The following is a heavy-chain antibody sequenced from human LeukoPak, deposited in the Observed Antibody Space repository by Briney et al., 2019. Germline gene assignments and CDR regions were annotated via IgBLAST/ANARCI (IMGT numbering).Heavy chain of an antibody. V-gene: IGHV3-30*02. CDR1: GFTFSSYG. Sequence: GGSLRLSCAASGFTFSSYGMHWVRQAPGKGLEWVAFIRHDGSNKYYADSVKGRFTISRDNSKNTLYLQMNSLRAEDTAVYYCAKNGELLYTPFDYWGQGTLVTVSS. CDR3: AKNGELLYTPFDY. CDR2: IRHDGSNK. D-gene: IGHD3-10*01. J-gene: IGHJ4*02.